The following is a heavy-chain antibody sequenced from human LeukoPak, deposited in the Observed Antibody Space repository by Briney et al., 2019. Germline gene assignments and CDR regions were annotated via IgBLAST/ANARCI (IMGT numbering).Heavy chain of an antibody. Sequence: GGSLRLSCAASGFTFSNYAMSWVRQAPGRGLEWVSAISGSGDYTDYADSVKGRFTISRDNAKNSLYLQMNSLRAEDTAVYYCARGDGMDVWGQGTTVTVSS. V-gene: IGHV3-21*01. CDR1: GFTFSNYA. CDR3: ARGDGMDV. J-gene: IGHJ6*02. CDR2: ISGSGDYT.